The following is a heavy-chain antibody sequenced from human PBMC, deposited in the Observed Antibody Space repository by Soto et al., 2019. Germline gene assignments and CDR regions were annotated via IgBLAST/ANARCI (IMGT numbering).Heavy chain of an antibody. J-gene: IGHJ4*02. V-gene: IGHV1-46*01. CDR2: INPSGGDT. D-gene: IGHD3-10*01. Sequence: QVQLVQSGAEVRKPGASVKVSCKASGYAFTKYYLHWVRQAPGQGLEWMGIINPSGGDTTYAQKFQGRLTITSDTSTSTVYMELSSLRSEDTAVYYCARSYGFPDYWGQGILVTVSS. CDR3: ARSYGFPDY. CDR1: GYAFTKYY.